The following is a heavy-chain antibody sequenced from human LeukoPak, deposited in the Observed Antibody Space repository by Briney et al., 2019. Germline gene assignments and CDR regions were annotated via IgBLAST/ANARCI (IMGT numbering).Heavy chain of an antibody. CDR3: ARVVVVPVPHGYYYYGMDV. V-gene: IGHV4-34*01. CDR2: INHSGST. D-gene: IGHD2-2*01. J-gene: IGHJ6*02. CDR1: GGSFSGYY. Sequence: SETLSLTCAVYGGSFSGYYWSWIRQPPGKGLEWIGEINHSGSTNYNPSLKSRVTISVDTSKNQFSLKLSSVTAADTAVYYCARVVVVPVPHGYYYYGMDVWGQGTTVTVSS.